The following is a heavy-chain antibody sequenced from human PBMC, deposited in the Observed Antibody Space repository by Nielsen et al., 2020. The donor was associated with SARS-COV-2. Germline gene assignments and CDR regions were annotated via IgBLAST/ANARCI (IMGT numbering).Heavy chain of an antibody. J-gene: IGHJ4*02. CDR3: ARGLVWGIVVVVAATLDY. CDR1: GFTFSSYA. D-gene: IGHD2-15*01. CDR2: ISGSGGST. V-gene: IGHV3-23*01. Sequence: GESLKISCAASGFTFSSYAMSWVRQAPGKGLEWVSAISGSGGSTYYADSVKGRFTISRDNSKNTLYLQMNSLRSEDTAVYYCARGLVWGIVVVVAATLDYWGQGTLVTVSS.